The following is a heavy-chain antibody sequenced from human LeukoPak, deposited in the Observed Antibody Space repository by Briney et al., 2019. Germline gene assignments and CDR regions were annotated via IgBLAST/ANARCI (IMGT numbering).Heavy chain of an antibody. Sequence: TSETLSLTCAVYGGSFSGYYWSWIRQPPGKGLEWIGEINHSGSTNYNPSLKSRVTISVDTSKNQFSLKLSSVTAADTAVYYCARDRGPVVGAFDIWGQGTMVTVSS. D-gene: IGHD4-23*01. CDR2: INHSGST. V-gene: IGHV4-34*09. CDR1: GGSFSGYY. J-gene: IGHJ3*02. CDR3: ARDRGPVVGAFDI.